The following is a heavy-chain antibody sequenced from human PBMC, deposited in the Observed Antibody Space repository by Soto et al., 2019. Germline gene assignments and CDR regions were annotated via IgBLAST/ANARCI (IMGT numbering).Heavy chain of an antibody. Sequence: PLETLSLTCAVYGGSFSGYYWTWIRQPPGTGLEWIGEINHSGSTNYNPSLKSRVTISVDTSKNQFSPKLTSVTAADTAVYYCARDKITGLFDYWGQGTLVTVSS. CDR3: ARDKITGLFDY. J-gene: IGHJ4*02. D-gene: IGHD2-8*02. CDR1: GGSFSGYY. V-gene: IGHV4-34*01. CDR2: INHSGST.